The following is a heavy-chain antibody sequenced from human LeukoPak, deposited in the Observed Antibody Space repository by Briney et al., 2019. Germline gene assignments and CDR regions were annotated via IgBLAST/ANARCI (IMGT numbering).Heavy chain of an antibody. CDR1: GFTFSSYS. CDR3: AKDLDCSGGSCYSGRLQH. D-gene: IGHD2-15*01. Sequence: GGSLRLSCAASGFTFSSYSMNWVRQAPGKGLEWVSYISSSSSTIYYADSVKGRFTISRDNAKNSLYLQMNSLRAEDTAVYYCAKDLDCSGGSCYSGRLQHWGQGTLVTVSS. V-gene: IGHV3-48*04. J-gene: IGHJ1*01. CDR2: ISSSSSTI.